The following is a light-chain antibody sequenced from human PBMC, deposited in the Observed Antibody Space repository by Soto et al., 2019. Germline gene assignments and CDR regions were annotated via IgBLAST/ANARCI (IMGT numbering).Light chain of an antibody. CDR2: AAS. Sequence: DIPMTQSPSSLSASVGDRVTITCRASQGINNYVAWYQQKPGEPPKLLSYAASTLKSGVRSGFSGSGFRSVFTLTMNSLQPEDVATYSGHNYRSVSVFGTVTKVVI. CDR1: QGINNY. CDR3: HNYRSVSV. V-gene: IGKV1-27*01. J-gene: IGKJ3*01.